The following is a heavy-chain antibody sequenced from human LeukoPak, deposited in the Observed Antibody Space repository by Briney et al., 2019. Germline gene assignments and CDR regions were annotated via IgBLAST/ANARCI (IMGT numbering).Heavy chain of an antibody. D-gene: IGHD3-22*01. CDR2: IYYSGST. Sequence: SETLSLTCTVSGGSISSGGYYWSWIRQHPGKGLEWIGYIYYSGSTYYNPSLKSRVTISVDTSKNQFSLKLSSVTAADTAVYYCARAFNYYGSSGYRTYYFDYWGQGTLVTVSS. V-gene: IGHV4-31*03. CDR1: GGSISSGGYY. CDR3: ARAFNYYGSSGYRTYYFDY. J-gene: IGHJ4*02.